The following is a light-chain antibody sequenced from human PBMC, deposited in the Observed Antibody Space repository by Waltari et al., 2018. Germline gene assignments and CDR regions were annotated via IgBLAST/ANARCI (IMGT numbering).Light chain of an antibody. J-gene: IGKJ2*01. Sequence: EILMTQSPATLSVSPGERATLSCRASQSLSTNLAWYQQHPGQAPRRLICGASTRATGVPARFSGSRSGTEFTLIISSLQSEDFALYYCQQYHNWPYTFGQGTKLEIK. V-gene: IGKV3-15*01. CDR3: QQYHNWPYT. CDR2: GAS. CDR1: QSLSTN.